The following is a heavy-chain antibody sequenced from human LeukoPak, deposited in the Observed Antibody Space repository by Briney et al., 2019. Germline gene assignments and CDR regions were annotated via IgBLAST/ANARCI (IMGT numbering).Heavy chain of an antibody. V-gene: IGHV1-8*01. CDR2: MNPNSGNT. Sequence: ASVKVSCKASGYTFTSYDINWVRQATGQGLEWMGWMNPNSGNTGYAQKSQGRVTMTRNTSISTAYMELSSLRSEDTAVYYCARGRKGGITIFGVVTPYYFDYWGQGTLVTVSS. D-gene: IGHD3-3*01. CDR1: GYTFTSYD. J-gene: IGHJ4*02. CDR3: ARGRKGGITIFGVVTPYYFDY.